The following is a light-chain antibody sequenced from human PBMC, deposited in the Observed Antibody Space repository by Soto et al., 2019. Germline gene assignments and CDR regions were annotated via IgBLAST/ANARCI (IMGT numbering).Light chain of an antibody. V-gene: IGKV1-5*03. CDR3: QQYNSYSPWT. CDR1: QSISSW. CDR2: KAS. Sequence: DIQMTQSPSTLSASVGDRVTITCRASQSISSWLACYQQKPVKAPKLLIYKASRLESGVPSRFSSGGSGTEFTLTIISRQPDDFEAYYCQQYNSYSPWTFGQGTKVEIK. J-gene: IGKJ1*01.